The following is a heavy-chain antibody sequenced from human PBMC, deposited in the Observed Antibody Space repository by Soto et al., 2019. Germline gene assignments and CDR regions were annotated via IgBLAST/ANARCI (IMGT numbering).Heavy chain of an antibody. V-gene: IGHV4-61*08. J-gene: IGHJ4*02. CDR2: IYYSGST. CDR3: ARGHYDILTGYYSYLLDY. CDR1: RGCVYICGYY. Sequence: SYCLALTCAACRGCVYICGYYLSLIRQPPGKGLEWIGYIYYSGSTNYNPSLKSRVTISVDTSKNQFSLKLSSVTAADTAVYYCARGHYDILTGYYSYLLDYWGQGTLVTVSS. D-gene: IGHD3-9*01.